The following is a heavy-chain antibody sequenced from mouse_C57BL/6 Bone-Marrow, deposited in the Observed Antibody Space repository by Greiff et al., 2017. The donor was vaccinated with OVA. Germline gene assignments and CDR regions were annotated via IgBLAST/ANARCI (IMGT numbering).Heavy chain of an antibody. D-gene: IGHD2-4*01. V-gene: IGHV14-4*01. CDR2: IDPENGDT. CDR1: GFNIKDDY. J-gene: IGHJ3*01. Sequence: VQLQQSGAELVRPGASVKLSCTASGFNIKDDYMHWVKQRPEQGLEWIGWIDPENGDTDYASKFQGKATITADKSSNTAYLQLSSLTSEDTAVYYCTGIYYDYDEGFAYWGQGTLVTVSA. CDR3: TGIYYDYDEGFAY.